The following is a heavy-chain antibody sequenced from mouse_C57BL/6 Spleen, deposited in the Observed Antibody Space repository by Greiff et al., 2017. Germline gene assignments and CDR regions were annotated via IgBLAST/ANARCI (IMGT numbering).Heavy chain of an antibody. CDR1: GYSITSDY. V-gene: IGHV3-8*01. D-gene: IGHD2-2*01. Sequence: EVQLQQSGPGLAKPSQTLSLTCSFTGYSITSDYWNWIRIFPGTKLEYMGYISYSGSTYYNPSLKSRISITRDTSKNQYYLQLNAVTTEDTATYYCARYDGYDAGYAMDYWGQGTSVTVSS. J-gene: IGHJ4*01. CDR3: ARYDGYDAGYAMDY. CDR2: ISYSGST.